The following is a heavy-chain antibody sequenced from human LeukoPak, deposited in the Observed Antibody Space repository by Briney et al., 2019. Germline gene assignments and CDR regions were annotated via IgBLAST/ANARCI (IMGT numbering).Heavy chain of an antibody. CDR2: FSARENKT. CDR3: ARDYGRRDGSSYYGMDV. CDR1: GFTFNSSA. J-gene: IGHJ6*02. D-gene: IGHD5-24*01. Sequence: PGGSLRFSCTASGFTFNSSAMNWVRQAPGKGLEWVSGFSARENKTYYADSVRGRFTVSRDNSKSTLYLQMSSLRAEDTAVYYCARDYGRRDGSSYYGMDVWGQGTTVTVSS. V-gene: IGHV3-23*01.